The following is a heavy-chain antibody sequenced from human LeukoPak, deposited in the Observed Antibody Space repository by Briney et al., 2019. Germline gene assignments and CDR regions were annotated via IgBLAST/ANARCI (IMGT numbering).Heavy chain of an antibody. D-gene: IGHD1-26*01. CDR3: ARGEEWELLKY. V-gene: IGHV3-7*01. J-gene: IGHJ4*02. Sequence: PGGSLRLSCAASGFTFSNYWMTWVRLAPGKGREWVANIKHDGSEESYVDSVKGRFTISRDNAKNSLYLQMNSLGAGDTAVYYCARGEEWELLKYWGQGTLVTVSS. CDR1: GFTFSNYW. CDR2: IKHDGSEE.